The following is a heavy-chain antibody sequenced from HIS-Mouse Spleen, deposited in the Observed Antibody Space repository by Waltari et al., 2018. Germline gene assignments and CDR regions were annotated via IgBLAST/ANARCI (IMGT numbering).Heavy chain of an antibody. J-gene: IGHJ6*02. Sequence: QVQLVQSGAEVKKPGASVKVSCKASGYTFTSYDINWVRQATGQGLEWMGWMNPNSGNTGYEPKFQGRDTMTRNTSISTAYMELSSLRSEDTAVYYCARACITMVRGVIMYYYGMDVWGQGTTVTVSS. V-gene: IGHV1-8*01. CDR3: ARACITMVRGVIMYYYGMDV. CDR1: GYTFTSYD. D-gene: IGHD3-10*01. CDR2: MNPNSGNT.